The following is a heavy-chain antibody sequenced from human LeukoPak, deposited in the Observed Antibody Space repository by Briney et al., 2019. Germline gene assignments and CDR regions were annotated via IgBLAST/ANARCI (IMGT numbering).Heavy chain of an antibody. CDR1: GFTFSSYS. CDR3: ARAQHRELYYDILTGYYGSNWFDP. V-gene: IGHV3-48*01. J-gene: IGHJ5*02. CDR2: ISSSSSTI. Sequence: GGSLRLSCAASGFTFSSYSMNWVRQAPGKGLEWVSYISSSSSTIYYADSVKGRFTISRDNAKNSLYLQMNSLRAEDTAVYYCARAQHRELYYDILTGYYGSNWFDPWGQGTLVTVSS. D-gene: IGHD3-9*01.